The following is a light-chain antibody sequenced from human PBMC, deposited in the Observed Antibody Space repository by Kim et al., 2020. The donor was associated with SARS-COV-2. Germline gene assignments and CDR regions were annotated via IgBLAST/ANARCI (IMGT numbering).Light chain of an antibody. V-gene: IGKV3-20*01. CDR3: QQYATSPLT. J-gene: IGKJ4*01. CDR1: QSVSSNY. CDR2: ATS. Sequence: EIVLTQSPGTLSLSPGERATLSCRASQSVSSNYLAWYRQKPGQAPRLLIYATSSRASDIPHRFSGSGSGTDFTLTISRLEPEDFAVYYCQQYATSPLTFGGGTKVDIK.